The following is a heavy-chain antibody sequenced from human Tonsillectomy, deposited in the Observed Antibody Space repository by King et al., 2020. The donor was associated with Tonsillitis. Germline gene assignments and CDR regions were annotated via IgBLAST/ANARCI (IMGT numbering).Heavy chain of an antibody. V-gene: IGHV3-53*01. CDR2: IYSGDNT. J-gene: IGHJ6*02. CDR3: AGYSYYGMDV. Sequence: VQLVESGGGLIQPGGSLRLSCAASGFIVSSNYMSWVRQAPGKGLEWVSVIYSGDNTYYTNSVKGRFTISRDNSKNTLYLQMNSLRAEDTAVYYCAGYSYYGMDVWGQGTTVTVSS. CDR1: GFIVSSNY.